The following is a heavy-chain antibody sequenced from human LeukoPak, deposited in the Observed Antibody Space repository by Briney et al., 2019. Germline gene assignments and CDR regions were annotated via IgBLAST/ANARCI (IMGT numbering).Heavy chain of an antibody. CDR1: GFTFSSYA. CDR2: ISYDGSNK. CDR3: ARALRSSSWYGFDY. V-gene: IGHV3-30*04. J-gene: IGHJ4*02. Sequence: GGSLRLSCAASGFTFSSYAMHWVRQAPGKGLEWVAVISYDGSNKYYADSVKGRLTISRDNSKNTLYLQMNSLRAEDTAVYYCARALRSSSWYGFDYWGQGTLVTVSS. D-gene: IGHD6-13*01.